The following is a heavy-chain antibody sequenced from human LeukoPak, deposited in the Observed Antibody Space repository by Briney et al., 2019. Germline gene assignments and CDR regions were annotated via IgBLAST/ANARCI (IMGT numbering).Heavy chain of an antibody. J-gene: IGHJ4*02. D-gene: IGHD2-15*01. CDR2: ISSDGSNT. CDR1: GFTFSSYW. V-gene: IGHV3-74*01. Sequence: PGGSLRLSCAASGFTFSSYWMHWVRQAPGKGLVWVSRISSDGSNTTYADSVKGRFTISRDNAKNTLYLQMNSLRAEDTAVYYCARGIEAFDYWGQGSLVTVSS. CDR3: ARGIEAFDY.